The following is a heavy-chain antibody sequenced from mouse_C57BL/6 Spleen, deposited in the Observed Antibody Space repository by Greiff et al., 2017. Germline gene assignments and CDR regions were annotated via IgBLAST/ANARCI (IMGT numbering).Heavy chain of an antibody. CDR1: GYTFTSYD. D-gene: IGHD1-1*01. Sequence: QVQLQQSGPELVKPGASVKLSCKASGYTFTSYDINWVKQRPGQGLEWIGWIYPRDGSITYNETFKGKATLTVDTSSSTADMELHSLTSEDSAVYFCARYGGDGDYWSQRTLVTVSA. J-gene: IGHJ3*01. CDR3: ARYGGDGDY. CDR2: IYPRDGSI. V-gene: IGHV1-85*01.